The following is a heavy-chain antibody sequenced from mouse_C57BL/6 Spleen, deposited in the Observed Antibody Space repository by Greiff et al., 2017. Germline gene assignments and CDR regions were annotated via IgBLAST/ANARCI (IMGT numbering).Heavy chain of an antibody. D-gene: IGHD2-5*01. Sequence: DVKLQESGPGLVKPSQSLSLTCSVTGYSITSGYYWNWIRQFPGNKLEWMGYISYDGSNNYNPSLKNRISITRDTSKNQFFLKLNSVTTEDTATYYCAREGSNSQFGYWGQGTTRTFSS. J-gene: IGHJ2*01. CDR1: GYSITSGYY. CDR3: AREGSNSQFGY. V-gene: IGHV3-6*01. CDR2: ISYDGSN.